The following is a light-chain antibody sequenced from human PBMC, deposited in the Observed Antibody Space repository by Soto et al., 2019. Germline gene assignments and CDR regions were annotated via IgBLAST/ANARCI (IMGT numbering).Light chain of an antibody. CDR1: QSLSTSY. V-gene: IGKV3-20*01. CDR2: GAS. CDR3: QQYGFSPLT. J-gene: IGKJ1*01. Sequence: EIVLTQSPGTLSLSPGERATLSCRASQSLSTSYLGWFQQKPGQAPRLLISGASSRATGIPDRFSGSGSGTDIHLTISRREPEDFAVYYCQQYGFSPLTFGQGTKVEIK.